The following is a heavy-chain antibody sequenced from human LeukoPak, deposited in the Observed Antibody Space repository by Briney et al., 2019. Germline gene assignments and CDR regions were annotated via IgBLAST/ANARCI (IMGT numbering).Heavy chain of an antibody. CDR2: IKSKTDGGTT. CDR3: TGRIAARKRVYYYYMDV. V-gene: IGHV3-15*01. Sequence: PGGSLRLSCAASGFTFSNAWMSWVRQAPGKGLEWVGRIKSKTDGGTTDYAAPVKGRFTISRDDSKNTLYLQMNSLKTEDTAVYYCTGRIAARKRVYYYYMDVWGKGTTVTVSS. J-gene: IGHJ6*03. CDR1: GFTFSNAW. D-gene: IGHD6-6*01.